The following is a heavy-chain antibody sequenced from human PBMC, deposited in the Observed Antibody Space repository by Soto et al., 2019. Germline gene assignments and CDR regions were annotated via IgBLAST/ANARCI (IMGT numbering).Heavy chain of an antibody. CDR1: GFTFSSYA. V-gene: IGHV3-23*01. Sequence: GGSLRLSCAASGFTFSSYAMSWVRQAPGKGLEWVSAISGSGGSTYYADSVKGRFTISRDNSKNTLYLQMNSLRAEDTAVYYCARVYYDILTPEAFDIWGQGTMVTVSS. CDR3: ARVYYDILTPEAFDI. CDR2: ISGSGGST. D-gene: IGHD3-9*01. J-gene: IGHJ3*02.